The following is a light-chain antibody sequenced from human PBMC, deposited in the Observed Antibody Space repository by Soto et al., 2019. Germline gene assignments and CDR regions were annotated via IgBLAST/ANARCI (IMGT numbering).Light chain of an antibody. J-gene: IGLJ3*02. V-gene: IGLV4-69*01. CDR2: VNSDGSH. Sequence: QPVLTQSPSASASLGASVKLTCTLSSGHSSSAIAWHQQQPEKGLRYLMKVNSDGSHRKGDGIPDRFSGSSSGAERYLTIAGLQSEEEADYHCQTWGVGIHWVFGGGTKLTVL. CDR3: QTWGVGIHWV. CDR1: SGHSSSA.